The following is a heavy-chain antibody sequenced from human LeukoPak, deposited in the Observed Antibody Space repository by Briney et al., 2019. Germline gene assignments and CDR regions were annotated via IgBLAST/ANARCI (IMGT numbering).Heavy chain of an antibody. V-gene: IGHV3-33*01. J-gene: IGHJ4*02. D-gene: IGHD3-22*01. Sequence: GRSLRLSCAASGFTFSSYGMHWVRQAPGKGLEWVAVIWYDGSNKYYADSVKGRFTISRDNSKNTLYPQMNSLRAEDTAVYYCARNHPEAETVIVRRHAYYFDNWGQGTLVTVSS. CDR1: GFTFSSYG. CDR3: ARNHPEAETVIVRRHAYYFDN. CDR2: IWYDGSNK.